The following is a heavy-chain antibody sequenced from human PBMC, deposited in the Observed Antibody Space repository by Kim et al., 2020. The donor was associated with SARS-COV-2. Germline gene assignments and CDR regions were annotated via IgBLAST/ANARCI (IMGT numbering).Heavy chain of an antibody. CDR3: ARREHSSGYSFDY. CDR1: GGSISSGGYY. Sequence: SETLSLTCTVSGGSISSGGYYWSWIRQHPGKGLEWIGYIYYSGSTYYNPSLKSRVTISVDTSKNQFSLKLSSVTAADTAVYYCARREHSSGYSFDYWGQGTLVTVSS. CDR2: IYYSGST. D-gene: IGHD3-22*01. V-gene: IGHV4-31*03. J-gene: IGHJ4*02.